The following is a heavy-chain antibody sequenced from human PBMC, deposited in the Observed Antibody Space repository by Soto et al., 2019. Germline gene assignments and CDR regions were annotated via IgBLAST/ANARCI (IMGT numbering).Heavy chain of an antibody. D-gene: IGHD3-22*01. CDR2: ISGSGGST. Sequence: GGSLRLSCAASGFTFSSYAMSWVRQAPGKGLEWVSAISGSGGSTYYADSVKGRFTISRDNSKNTLYLQMNNLRAEDAAVYYCAKRIGVITTGAFDIWGQGTMVTVSS. V-gene: IGHV3-23*01. CDR1: GFTFSSYA. J-gene: IGHJ3*02. CDR3: AKRIGVITTGAFDI.